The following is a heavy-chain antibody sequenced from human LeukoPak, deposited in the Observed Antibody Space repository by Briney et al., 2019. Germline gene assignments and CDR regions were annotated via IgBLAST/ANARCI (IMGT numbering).Heavy chain of an antibody. D-gene: IGHD2-2*01. CDR2: INHSGST. CDR3: ARVYCSSTSCYVYFDY. CDR1: GGSLSGYY. J-gene: IGHJ4*02. V-gene: IGHV4-34*01. Sequence: TSETLSLTCAVYGGSLSGYYWSWIRQPPGKGLEWIGEINHSGSTNYNPSLKSRVTISVDTSKNQFSLKLSSVTAADTAVYYCARVYCSSTSCYVYFDYWGQGTLVTVSS.